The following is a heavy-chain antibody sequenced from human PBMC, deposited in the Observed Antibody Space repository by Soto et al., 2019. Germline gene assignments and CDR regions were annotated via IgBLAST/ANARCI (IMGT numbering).Heavy chain of an antibody. J-gene: IGHJ4*02. V-gene: IGHV1-2*02. CDR2: PNAQRGDR. D-gene: IGHD2-15*01. Sequence: AATVSYQHCRSPCPGNSLYCLRQAPAQGLEWTGWPNAQRGDREYAQKFLGRVTMTRDTSISTAYMELTRLTSEDTAVYFCARSFVMVVVSPVSVFDYWAQGTLVTVSS. CDR1: RSPCPGNS. CDR3: ARSFVMVVVSPVSVFDY.